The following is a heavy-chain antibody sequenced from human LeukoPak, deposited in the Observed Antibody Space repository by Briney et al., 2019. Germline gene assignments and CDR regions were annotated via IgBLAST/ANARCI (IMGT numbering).Heavy chain of an antibody. Sequence: GGSLRLSCAASGFTFSSYAMNWVRQAPGKGLEWVSGIRGSGSNTYCADSVMGRFTISRHNSKNTLYLQMNSLRAEDTAVYYCAKDVLSGTYYYFDQWGQGTLVTVSS. CDR3: AKDVLSGTYYYFDQ. V-gene: IGHV3-23*01. CDR2: IRGSGSNT. D-gene: IGHD1-26*01. CDR1: GFTFSSYA. J-gene: IGHJ4*02.